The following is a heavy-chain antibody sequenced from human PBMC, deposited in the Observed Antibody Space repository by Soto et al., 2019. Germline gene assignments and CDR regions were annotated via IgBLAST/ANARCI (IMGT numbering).Heavy chain of an antibody. J-gene: IGHJ4*02. CDR3: ARDIPHSSAFYSSFDY. CDR1: GFIFSDFH. Sequence: QVQLVESGGGLVKPGGSLRLSCVASGFIFSDFHMNWIRQAPGQGLECVSYISTSGHTIYSADSVKGRFTVSRDNTKNSLFLQMNSLRADDTAVYYCARDIPHSSAFYSSFDYWGRGTLVSVSS. CDR2: ISTSGHTI. D-gene: IGHD3-22*01. V-gene: IGHV3-11*01.